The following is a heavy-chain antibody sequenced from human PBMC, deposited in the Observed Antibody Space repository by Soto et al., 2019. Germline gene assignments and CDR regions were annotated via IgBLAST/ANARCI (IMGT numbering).Heavy chain of an antibody. D-gene: IGHD4-17*01. Sequence: SETLSLTCTVSGGSISSLHWSWIRQPPGKGLEWIGYIYYSGSTNYNPSLESRVTISVDTSKNQFSLKLSSVTAADTAVYYCAMYGDYEGLFDYWGQGTLVTVSS. V-gene: IGHV4-59*01. J-gene: IGHJ4*02. CDR1: GGSISSLH. CDR2: IYYSGST. CDR3: AMYGDYEGLFDY.